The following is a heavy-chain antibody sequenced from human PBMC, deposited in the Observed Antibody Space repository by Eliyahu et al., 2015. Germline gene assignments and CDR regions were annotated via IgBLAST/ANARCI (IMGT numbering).Heavy chain of an antibody. V-gene: IGHV1-69*06. D-gene: IGHD3/OR15-3a*01. CDR3: ARVVSEDDPRHYYLFY. CDR1: GGXFXXFA. Sequence: QVQLVQSGAEVKKPGSSVKVXXXASGGXFXXFAIXWVRXAPGQGLEWMGGIIPLFGTANYAQKFRGRVTITADKSTNTAYMELSSLRSEDTAVYYCARVVSEDDPRHYYLFYWGQGTLVTVSS. CDR2: IIPLFGTA. J-gene: IGHJ4*02.